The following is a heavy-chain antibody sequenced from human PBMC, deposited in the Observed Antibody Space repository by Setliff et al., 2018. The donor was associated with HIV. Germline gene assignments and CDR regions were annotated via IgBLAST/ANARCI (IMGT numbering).Heavy chain of an antibody. CDR1: GFIFEDYG. V-gene: IGHV3-30*02. J-gene: IGHJ4*02. D-gene: IGHD3-22*01. Sequence: PGGSLRLSCATSGFIFEDYGMHWVRQAPGKGLEWVAFIRYDGSNKYYADSVKGRFTISRDNSKNTLYLQMNSLRAEDTAVYYCATIVESSGYHGGNYFDFWGRGSLVTVSS. CDR2: IRYDGSNK. CDR3: ATIVESSGYHGGNYFDF.